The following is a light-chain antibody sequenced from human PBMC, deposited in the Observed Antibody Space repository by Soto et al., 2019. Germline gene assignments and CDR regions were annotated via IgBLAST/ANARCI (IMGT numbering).Light chain of an antibody. CDR1: QSISSY. CDR3: QQSYRTPIT. Sequence: DIQITQSPSTLSASFGNRVTITCRASQSISSYLNWYQQKPGKAPKLLIYAASSLQSGVPSRFSGSGSGTDFTLTISSLQPEDFATYYCQQSYRTPITFGQGTRLEIK. CDR2: AAS. V-gene: IGKV1-39*01. J-gene: IGKJ5*01.